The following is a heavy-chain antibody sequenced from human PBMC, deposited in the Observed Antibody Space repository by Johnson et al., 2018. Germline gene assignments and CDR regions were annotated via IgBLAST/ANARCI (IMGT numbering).Heavy chain of an antibody. J-gene: IGHJ6*03. Sequence: VQLVESGGGLVKPGGSLRVSCAASGFTFSNAWMKWVRQAPGKGLEWVANIKQDGSEKYYVDSVKCRFTISRDNAKNSLYLQMNSLRAEDTAVYYCARDLAGYYYMDVGGKGTTVTVSS. CDR3: ARDLAGYYYMDV. CDR1: GFTFSNAW. V-gene: IGHV3-7*01. D-gene: IGHD6-13*01. CDR2: IKQDGSEK.